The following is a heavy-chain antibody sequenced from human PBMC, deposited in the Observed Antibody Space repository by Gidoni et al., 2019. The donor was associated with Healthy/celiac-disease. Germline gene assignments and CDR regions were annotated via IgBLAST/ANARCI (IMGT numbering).Heavy chain of an antibody. Sequence: EVQLVESGGGLVKPGGSLRLSCAASGFTFSNAWMSWVRQAPGKGLEWVGRIKSKTDGGTTDYAAPVKGRFTISRDDSKNTLYLQMNSLKTEDTAVYYCTTDPPGAGYSSSWYGGMDVWGQGTTVTVSS. CDR1: GFTFSNAW. V-gene: IGHV3-15*01. CDR3: TTDPPGAGYSSSWYGGMDV. J-gene: IGHJ6*02. D-gene: IGHD6-13*01. CDR2: IKSKTDGGTT.